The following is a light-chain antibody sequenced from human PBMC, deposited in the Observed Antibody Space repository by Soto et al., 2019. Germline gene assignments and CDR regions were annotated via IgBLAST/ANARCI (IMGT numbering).Light chain of an antibody. V-gene: IGKV1-12*01. Sequence: DIQMTQSPSSVSASVGDRITITCRASQGINTWLAWYQQKPGKAPKLLIYAASSLQSGVPSRFSGSGSGTDFTLTISSLQPEDFATYYCQQSYTTPPFTFGPGTKVDIK. CDR2: AAS. J-gene: IGKJ3*01. CDR1: QGINTW. CDR3: QQSYTTPPFT.